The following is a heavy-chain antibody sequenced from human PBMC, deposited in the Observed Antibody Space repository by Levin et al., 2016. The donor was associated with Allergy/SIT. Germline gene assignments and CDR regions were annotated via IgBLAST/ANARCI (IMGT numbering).Heavy chain of an antibody. V-gene: IGHV1-2*04. Sequence: ASVKVSCKASGYRFTGHYIHWVRQAPGQGLEWMGWINPNSGGTNYAQNFQGSVTMTRDTSIDTAYMELRGLRSDDTAIYFCVRDLNTIPIVIFGLLPPNHGMDVWGQGTTVTVSS. CDR1: GYRFTGHY. J-gene: IGHJ6*02. CDR3: VRDLNTIPIVIFGLLPPNHGMDV. D-gene: IGHD3/OR15-3a*01. CDR2: INPNSGGT.